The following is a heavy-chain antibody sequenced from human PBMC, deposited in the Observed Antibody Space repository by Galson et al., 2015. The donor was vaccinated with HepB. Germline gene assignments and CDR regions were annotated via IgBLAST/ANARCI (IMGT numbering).Heavy chain of an antibody. CDR2: INSDGSST. CDR3: ARGPPRQWELWGDDAFDI. V-gene: IGHV3-74*01. Sequence: SLRLSCAASGFTFSSYWMHWVRQAPGKGLVWVSRINSDGSSTSYADSVKGRFTISRDNAKNTLYLQMNSLRAEDTAVYYCARGPPRQWELWGDDAFDIWGQGTMATVSS. J-gene: IGHJ3*02. CDR1: GFTFSSYW. D-gene: IGHD1-26*01.